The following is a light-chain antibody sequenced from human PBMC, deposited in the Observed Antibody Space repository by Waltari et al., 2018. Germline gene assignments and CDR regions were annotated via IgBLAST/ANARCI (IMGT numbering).Light chain of an antibody. J-gene: IGLJ3*02. Sequence: SYELTQPLSVSVALGQTASITCGGNNLERQDGHWYQQKPGQAPVLVLFRDTNRASGIPERFSGSNSGNTATLTITRAQAGDEADYYCQVWDSRSSWVFGGGTKLTVL. CDR2: RDT. CDR3: QVWDSRSSWV. CDR1: NLERQD. V-gene: IGLV3-9*01.